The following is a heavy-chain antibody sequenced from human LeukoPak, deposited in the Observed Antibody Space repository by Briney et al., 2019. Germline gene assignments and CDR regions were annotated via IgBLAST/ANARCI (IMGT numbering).Heavy chain of an antibody. CDR1: GFTFRTCW. D-gene: IGHD2-21*01. CDR3: ARLLGDRTIYDY. J-gene: IGHJ4*02. CDR2: INQGGGDT. V-gene: IGHV3-7*01. Sequence: PGGSLRLSCAASGFTFRTCWMSWVRQAPGKGQEWVASINQGGGDTYYVESVKGRFTISRDNAMNSFFLQMNNLRVEDTAVYYCARLLGDRTIYDYWGQGTLVTVSS.